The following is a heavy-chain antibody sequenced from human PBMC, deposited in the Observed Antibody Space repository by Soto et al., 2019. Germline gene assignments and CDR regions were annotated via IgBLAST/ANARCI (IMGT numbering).Heavy chain of an antibody. V-gene: IGHV3-53*01. CDR3: ARERIAAAGTLGYYYYGMDV. J-gene: IGHJ6*02. CDR2: IYSGGSS. D-gene: IGHD6-13*01. CDR1: GFTVSSNY. Sequence: GGSLRLSCAASGFTVSSNYMSWVRQAPGKGLEWVSVIYSGGSSYYADSVKGRFTISRDNSKNTLYLQMNSLRAEDTAVYYCARERIAAAGTLGYYYYGMDVWGQGTTVTVSS.